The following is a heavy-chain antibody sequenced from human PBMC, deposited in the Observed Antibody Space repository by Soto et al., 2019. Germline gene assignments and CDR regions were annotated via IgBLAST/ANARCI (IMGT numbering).Heavy chain of an antibody. V-gene: IGHV4-59*01. J-gene: IGHJ6*03. CDR2: VQSGRSA. CDR3: ARSPGDSSYYFQYHMAV. Sequence: PSETLSLTCTVSGGPIATYYWSWIRQPPGKGLEWIGYVQSGRSANYSPSLRSRVTISVDSSKNQFSLRVTSVTAADTAVYYCARSPGDSSYYFQYHMAVWGKGTPVTVSS. D-gene: IGHD4-17*01. CDR1: GGPIATYY.